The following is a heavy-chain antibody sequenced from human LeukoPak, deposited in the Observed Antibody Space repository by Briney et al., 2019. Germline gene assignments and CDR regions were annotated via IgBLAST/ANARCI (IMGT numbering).Heavy chain of an antibody. D-gene: IGHD2-15*01. J-gene: IGHJ6*02. CDR1: GGSFSGYY. CDR3: AREGIVVVVAATRNYYYGMDV. V-gene: IGHV4-34*01. CDR2: INHSGST. Sequence: SETLSLTCAVYGGSFSGYYWSWIRQPPGKGLEWIGEINHSGSTNYNPSLKSRVTISVDTSKNQFSLKLSSVTAADTAVYYCAREGIVVVVAATRNYYYGMDVWGQGTTVTVSS.